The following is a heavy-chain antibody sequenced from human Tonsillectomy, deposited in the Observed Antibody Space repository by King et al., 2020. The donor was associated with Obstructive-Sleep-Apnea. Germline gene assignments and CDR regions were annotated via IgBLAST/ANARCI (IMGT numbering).Heavy chain of an antibody. J-gene: IGHJ3*02. V-gene: IGHV3-48*04. CDR2: ISSSSSTL. D-gene: IGHD6-13*01. Sequence: VQLVESGGGLVQPGGSLRLSCAASGFTFSGYNMNWVRQAPGKGLEWVSYISSSSSTLYYADSVKGRFTISRDNAKNSLYLQMNSLRAEDTAVYYCARDLVPDAFDIWGQGTMVTVSS. CDR3: ARDLVPDAFDI. CDR1: GFTFSGYN.